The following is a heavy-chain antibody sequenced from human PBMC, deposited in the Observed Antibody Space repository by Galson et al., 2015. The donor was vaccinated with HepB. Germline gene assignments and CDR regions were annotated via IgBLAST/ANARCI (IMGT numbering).Heavy chain of an antibody. D-gene: IGHD1-14*01. J-gene: IGHJ3*02. CDR1: GFTCSNAW. V-gene: IGHV3-15*07. Sequence: SLRLSCAASGFTCSNAWMNWVRQAPGKGLEWVGRIKSKTDGGTTDYAAPVKGRFTISRDDSKNTLYQQMNSLKTEATAVYYCTKSNRWAYAFDIWGQGTMVTVSS. CDR2: IKSKTDGGTT. CDR3: TKSNRWAYAFDI.